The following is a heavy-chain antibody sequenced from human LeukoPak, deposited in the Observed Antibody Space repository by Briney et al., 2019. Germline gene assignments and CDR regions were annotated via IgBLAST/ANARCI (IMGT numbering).Heavy chain of an antibody. J-gene: IGHJ4*02. V-gene: IGHV4-34*01. CDR2: INHSGST. CDR3: ARRMYSSSWYSFPDS. CDR1: GGSFSGYY. D-gene: IGHD6-13*01. Sequence: PSETLSLTCAVYGGSFSGYYWSWIRQPPGKGLEWIGEINHSGSTNYNPSLKSRVTISVDTSKNQFSLKLTSVTAADTAVYYCARRMYSSSWYSFPDSWGQGTLVTVSS.